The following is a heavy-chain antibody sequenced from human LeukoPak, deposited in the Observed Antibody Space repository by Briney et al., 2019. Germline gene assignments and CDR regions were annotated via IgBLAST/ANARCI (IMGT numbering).Heavy chain of an antibody. V-gene: IGHV4-34*01. Sequence: SETLSLTCAVYGGSFSGYYWSWIRQPPGKGLEWIGEINHSGSTNYNPSLKSRVTMSVDTSKNQFSLKLSSVTAADTAVYYCARGHYYYGSGKLDYWGQGTLVTVSS. CDR2: INHSGST. J-gene: IGHJ4*02. D-gene: IGHD3-10*01. CDR1: GGSFSGYY. CDR3: ARGHYYYGSGKLDY.